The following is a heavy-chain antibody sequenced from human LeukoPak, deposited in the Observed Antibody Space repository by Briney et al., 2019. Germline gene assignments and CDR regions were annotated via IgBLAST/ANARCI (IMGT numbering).Heavy chain of an antibody. Sequence: ASVKVSCKASGYTFTGYYMHWVRQAHRQGLEWMGWINPNSGGTNYAQKFQGRVTMTRDTSISTAYMELSRLRSDDTAVYYCARERGSTSSGWFDPWGQGTLVTVSS. CDR1: GYTFTGYY. CDR3: ARERGSTSSGWFDP. V-gene: IGHV1-2*02. D-gene: IGHD2-2*01. J-gene: IGHJ5*02. CDR2: INPNSGGT.